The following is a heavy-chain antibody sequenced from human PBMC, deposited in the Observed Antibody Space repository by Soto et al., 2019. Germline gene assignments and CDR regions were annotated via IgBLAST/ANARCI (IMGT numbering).Heavy chain of an antibody. CDR3: ARGHSGGHARAV. J-gene: IGHJ6*02. CDR1: GDSISSGGYA. V-gene: IGHV4-30-2*06. CDR2: IYLTGVT. D-gene: IGHD4-17*01. Sequence: QLQLQESGSGLVNRSQTLSLTCAVSGDSISSGGYAWTWIRQSPGNGLEWIGYIYLTGVTYYKPSLMSRATISVDKSKSQFTLRLCSVTAAATAVYYCARGHSGGHARAVWCQGTTVTVSS.